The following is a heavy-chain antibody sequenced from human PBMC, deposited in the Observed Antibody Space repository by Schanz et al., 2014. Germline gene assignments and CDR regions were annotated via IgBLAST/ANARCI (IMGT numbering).Heavy chain of an antibody. CDR1: GFTFSSFA. CDR3: ARLDSSSWYPRY. D-gene: IGHD6-13*01. V-gene: IGHV3-23*04. J-gene: IGHJ4*02. CDR2: MSGSGSTA. Sequence: EVQLVESGGGLVQPGRSLRLSCAASGFTFSSFAMSWVRQAPGKGLEWVSGMSGSGSTADYADSVKGRFTTSRDNGKKSMYLQMNSLRAEDTAVYYCARLDSSSWYPRYWGQGTLVTDSS.